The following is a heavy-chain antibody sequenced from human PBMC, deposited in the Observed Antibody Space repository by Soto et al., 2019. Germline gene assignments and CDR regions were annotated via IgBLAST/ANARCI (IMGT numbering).Heavy chain of an antibody. D-gene: IGHD5-18*01. CDR1: GGSISSSSYY. V-gene: IGHV4-39*01. CDR2: IYYSGST. J-gene: IGHJ5*02. CDR3: ARLVRQLWSTINWFDP. Sequence: PSETLSLTCTVSGGSISSSSYYWGWIRQPPEKGLEWIGSIYYSGSTYYNPSLKSRVTISVDTSKNQFSLKLSSVTAADTAVYYCARLVRQLWSTINWFDPWGQGTLVTVS.